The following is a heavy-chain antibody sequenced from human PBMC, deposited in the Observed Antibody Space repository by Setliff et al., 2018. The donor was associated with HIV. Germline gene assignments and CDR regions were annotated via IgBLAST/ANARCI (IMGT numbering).Heavy chain of an antibody. J-gene: IGHJ4*02. CDR2: VSHSGNT. V-gene: IGHV4-59*08. CDR1: GGSISAYY. D-gene: IGHD3-10*01. Sequence: NPSETLSLTCTVSGGSISAYYWSWIRQPPGKGLEWIGSVSHSGNTDYNISLKSRVTISIDNSNNHFSLKLRSVTAADTAVYYCVSQPESRWQIEYWGQGTLVTVSS. CDR3: VSQPESRWQIEY.